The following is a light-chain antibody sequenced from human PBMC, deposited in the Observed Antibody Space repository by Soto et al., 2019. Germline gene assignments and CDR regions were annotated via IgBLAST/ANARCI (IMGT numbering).Light chain of an antibody. V-gene: IGKV3-20*01. CDR1: HSVSTY. Sequence: ETVLTQSPATLSLSPGEGASLSCRASHSVSTYLAWYQQKPGQAPRLLIYGETFRATGIPDRFSGSGSGTDFTLTINRLEPEDFAVYYCQWSGGSVSFGGGPKVDIK. J-gene: IGKJ4*01. CDR2: GET. CDR3: QWSGGSVS.